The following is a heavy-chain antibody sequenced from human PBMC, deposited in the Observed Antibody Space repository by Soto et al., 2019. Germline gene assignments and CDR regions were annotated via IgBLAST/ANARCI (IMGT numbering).Heavy chain of an antibody. Sequence: PWETLSLTCTVSGGSVSSGSYYWSWIRQPPGKGLEWIGYIYYSGSTNYNPSLKSRVTISVDTSKNQFSLKLSSVTAADMAVYYGVGYTGYFSGGSCYSDGSYNWFDPWGQGTLVTVS. CDR1: GGSVSSGSYY. V-gene: IGHV4-61*01. D-gene: IGHD2-15*01. J-gene: IGHJ5*02. CDR2: IYYSGST. CDR3: VGYTGYFSGGSCYSDGSYNWFDP.